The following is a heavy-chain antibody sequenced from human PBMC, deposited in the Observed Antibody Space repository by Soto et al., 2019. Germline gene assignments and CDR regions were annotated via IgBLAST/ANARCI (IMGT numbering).Heavy chain of an antibody. CDR3: ARGSSSWENYYYGMDV. Sequence: ASVKVSCKVSGYTLTELSMHWVRQAPGKGLEWMGGFDPEDGETIYAQKFQGRVTMTRNTSISTAYMELSSLRSEDTAVYYCARGSSSWENYYYGMDVWGQGATVTVSS. CDR2: FDPEDGET. V-gene: IGHV1-24*01. CDR1: GYTLTELS. J-gene: IGHJ6*02. D-gene: IGHD6-13*01.